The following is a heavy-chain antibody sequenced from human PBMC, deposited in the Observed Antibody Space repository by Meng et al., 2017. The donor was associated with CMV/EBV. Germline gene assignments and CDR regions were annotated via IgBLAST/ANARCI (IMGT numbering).Heavy chain of an antibody. CDR3: ARETYYYDSSGYYYSN. CDR1: GYTFTGYY. D-gene: IGHD3-22*01. Sequence: ASVKVSCKASGYTFTGYYMHWVRQAPGQGLEWMGWINPNSGGTNYAQKFQGRVTMTRDTSISTAYMELSRLRSDDTAVYYCARETYYYDSSGYYYSNWGQGTLVTVSS. CDR2: INPNSGGT. J-gene: IGHJ4*02. V-gene: IGHV1-2*02.